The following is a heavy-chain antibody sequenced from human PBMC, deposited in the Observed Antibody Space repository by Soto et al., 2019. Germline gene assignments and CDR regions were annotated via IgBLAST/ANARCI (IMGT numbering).Heavy chain of an antibody. CDR2: VWFDGNAK. V-gene: IGHV3-33*01. CDR3: ARADDSSLDF. CDR1: GLSFCTSG. Sequence: XGSLRLSCAGSGLSFCTSGVHRVRQAPGKGLEWVAVVWFDGNAKFYADSVKGRFAISRDNSKNTLYLQMNSLRAEDTAVYYCARADDSSLDFWGLGILVTVSS. D-gene: IGHD3-22*01. J-gene: IGHJ4*02.